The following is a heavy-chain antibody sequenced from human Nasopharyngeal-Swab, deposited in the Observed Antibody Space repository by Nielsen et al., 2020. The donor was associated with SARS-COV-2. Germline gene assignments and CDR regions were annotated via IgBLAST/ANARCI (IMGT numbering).Heavy chain of an antibody. J-gene: IGHJ4*02. D-gene: IGHD3-16*01. Sequence: VRHAPGKGLEWVSSISSSSSYIYYADSVKGRFTISRDNAKNSLYLQMNSLRAEDTAVYYCARGPALGESDPFDYWGQGTLVTVSS. V-gene: IGHV3-21*01. CDR2: ISSSSSYI. CDR3: ARGPALGESDPFDY.